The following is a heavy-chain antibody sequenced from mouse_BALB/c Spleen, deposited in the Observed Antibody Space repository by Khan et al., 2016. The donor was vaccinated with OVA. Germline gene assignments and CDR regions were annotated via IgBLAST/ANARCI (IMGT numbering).Heavy chain of an antibody. CDR3: ARRRIDDGDYGGAMDY. CDR1: GFTFSGFG. J-gene: IGHJ4*01. V-gene: IGHV5-17*02. D-gene: IGHD2-13*01. Sequence: EVELVESGGGLVQPGGSRKLSCAASGFTFSGFGMHWVRQAPEKGLEGVAYISSGSSTIYYADTVKGRFTISRDNHTNPLFQQMTTLSSADTAMYYWARRRIDDGDYGGAMDYWGQGTAGTVSA. CDR2: ISSGSSTI.